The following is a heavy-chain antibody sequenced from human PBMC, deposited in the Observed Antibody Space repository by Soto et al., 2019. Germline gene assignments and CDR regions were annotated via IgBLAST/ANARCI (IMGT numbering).Heavy chain of an antibody. J-gene: IGHJ2*01. V-gene: IGHV4-30-4*01. D-gene: IGHD3-10*01. Sequence: KTSETLSLTCTVSGGSISSGDYYWSWVRQPPGKGLEWIGYIYYSGSTYYNPSLKSRVTISVDTSKNQFSLKLSSVTAADTAVYYCASVGRCLLEYWYFDLWGHGTLVTVSS. CDR3: ASVGRCLLEYWYFDL. CDR1: GGSISSGDYY. CDR2: IYYSGST.